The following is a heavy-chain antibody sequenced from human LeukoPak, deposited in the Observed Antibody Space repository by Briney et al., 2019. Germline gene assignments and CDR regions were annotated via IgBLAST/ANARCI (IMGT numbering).Heavy chain of an antibody. CDR2: INHSGST. D-gene: IGHD3-16*02. CDR1: GGSFSGYY. CDR3: ARDRGIMLTFGGVVAKGAHY. J-gene: IGHJ4*01. V-gene: IGHV4-34*01. Sequence: SETLSLTCDVYGGSFSGYYWNWIRQPPEKGLEWIGEINHSGSTNYNLSLKSRVTISVDTSKNQFSLKLSSVTAADTALYYCARDRGIMLTFGGVVAKGAHYWGHGTLVTVSS.